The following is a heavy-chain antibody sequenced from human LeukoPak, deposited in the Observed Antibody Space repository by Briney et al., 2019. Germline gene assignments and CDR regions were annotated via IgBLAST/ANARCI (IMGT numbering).Heavy chain of an antibody. V-gene: IGHV1-2*02. CDR3: ARDLGYSSGWYATPPYY. Sequence: ASVKVSCKASGYTFTGYYMHWVRQAPGQGLEWMGWINPNRGGTNYAQKFQGRVTMTRDTSISTAYMELSRLRSDDTAVYYCARDLGYSSGWYATPPYYWGQGTLVTVSS. CDR2: INPNRGGT. CDR1: GYTFTGYY. J-gene: IGHJ4*02. D-gene: IGHD6-19*01.